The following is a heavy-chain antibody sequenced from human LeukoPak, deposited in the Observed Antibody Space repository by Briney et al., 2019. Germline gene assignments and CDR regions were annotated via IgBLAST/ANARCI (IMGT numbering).Heavy chain of an antibody. CDR2: ISYDGSNK. J-gene: IGHJ6*02. CDR1: GFTFSSYT. CDR3: ARDHLIEWELLYDYGMDV. D-gene: IGHD1-26*01. V-gene: IGHV3-30-3*01. Sequence: GRSLRLSCAASGFTFSSYTMHWVRQAPGQGLEGVAVISYDGSNKYYADSVKGRFTISGDTSKNTLYLQMNSLRAEDTAVYYCARDHLIEWELLYDYGMDVWGQGTTVTVSS.